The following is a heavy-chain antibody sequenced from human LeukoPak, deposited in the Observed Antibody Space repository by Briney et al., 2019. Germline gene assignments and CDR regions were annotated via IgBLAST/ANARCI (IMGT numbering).Heavy chain of an antibody. V-gene: IGHV3-48*03. CDR3: ARDKVYYCDSSGYSYYWYFDL. Sequence: PGGSLRLSCAASGFTFSSYEINWVRQAPGKGLEWVSYISSGGSTVYYADSVKGRFTISRDNAKNSLYLQMSSLRAEDTAVYYCARDKVYYCDSSGYSYYWYFDLWGRGTLVTVSS. J-gene: IGHJ2*01. CDR2: ISSGGSTV. D-gene: IGHD3-22*01. CDR1: GFTFSSYE.